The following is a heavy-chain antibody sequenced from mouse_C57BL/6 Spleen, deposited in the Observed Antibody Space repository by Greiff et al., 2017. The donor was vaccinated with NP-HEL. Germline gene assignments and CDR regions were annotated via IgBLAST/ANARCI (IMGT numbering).Heavy chain of an antibody. D-gene: IGHD1-1*01. J-gene: IGHJ4*01. Sequence: VQLQESGAELVRPGTSVKMSCKASGYTFTNYWIGWAKQRPGHGLEWIGDIYPGGGYTNYNEKFKGKATLTADKSSSTAYMQFSSLTSEDSAIYYCARSDYYGSRRGFAMDDWGQGTSVTVSS. V-gene: IGHV1-63*01. CDR3: ARSDYYGSRRGFAMDD. CDR2: IYPGGGYT. CDR1: GYTFTNYW.